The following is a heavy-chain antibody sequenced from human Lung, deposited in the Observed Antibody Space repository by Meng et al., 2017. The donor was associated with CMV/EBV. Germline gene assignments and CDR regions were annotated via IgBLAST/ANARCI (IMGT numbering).Heavy chain of an antibody. CDR1: GFSLTTSGVG. V-gene: IGHV2-5*02. D-gene: IGHD6-19*01. J-gene: IGHJ4*02. Sequence: QITLKESGPTLVKPTQTLTLTCTFSGFSLTTSGVGVGWIRQPPGKALEWLALIYWDDDKRYRPSLKNRLIITEDTSKNQVVLTLLNMHPVDTATYYCVHAIGQWQLQGTYFDYWGQVTLVNVSS. CDR3: VHAIGQWQLQGTYFDY. CDR2: IYWDDDK.